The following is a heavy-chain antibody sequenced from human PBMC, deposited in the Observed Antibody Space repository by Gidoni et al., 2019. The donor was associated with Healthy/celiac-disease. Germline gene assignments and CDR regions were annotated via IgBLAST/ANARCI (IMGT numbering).Heavy chain of an antibody. D-gene: IGHD2-15*01. J-gene: IGHJ4*02. CDR3: ARGKYCSGGSCYSDY. V-gene: IGHV3-30-3*01. Sequence: QVQLVESGGGVVQPGRSLSLSCAASGFTFSSYAMPWVRQAPGKGLEWVAVISYDGSNKYYADSVKGRFTISRDNSKNTLYLQMNSLRAEDTAVYYCARGKYCSGGSCYSDYWGQGTLVTVSS. CDR1: GFTFSSYA. CDR2: ISYDGSNK.